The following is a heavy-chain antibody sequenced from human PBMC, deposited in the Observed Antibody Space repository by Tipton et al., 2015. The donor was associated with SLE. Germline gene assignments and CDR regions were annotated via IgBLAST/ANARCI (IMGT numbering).Heavy chain of an antibody. V-gene: IGHV3-7*01. CDR3: ARMGKMDS. CDR2: IKQDGSEK. Sequence: GSLRLSCAASGFTFSSYWMSWVRQAPGKGLEWVANIKQDGSEKNDVDSVKGRFTISRDNGKNSLYLQMNSLRVEDTAMYHCARMGKMDSWGQGTLVTVSS. J-gene: IGHJ4*02. D-gene: IGHD7-27*01. CDR1: GFTFSSYW.